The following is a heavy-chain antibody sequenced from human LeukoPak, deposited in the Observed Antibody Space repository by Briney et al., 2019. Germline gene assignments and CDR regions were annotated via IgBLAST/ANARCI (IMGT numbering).Heavy chain of an antibody. CDR2: IKKDGSEK. D-gene: IGHD3-10*01. CDR3: AALWATFDY. J-gene: IGHJ4*02. Sequence: GGSLRLSCAASGFNFSNYWMSWVRQAPGKGLEWVANIKKDGSEKNYVDSVKGRFTISRDNANDLLYLQMNSLRAEDTAVYYCAALWATFDYWGPGTLVTVAS. V-gene: IGHV3-7*01. CDR1: GFNFSNYW.